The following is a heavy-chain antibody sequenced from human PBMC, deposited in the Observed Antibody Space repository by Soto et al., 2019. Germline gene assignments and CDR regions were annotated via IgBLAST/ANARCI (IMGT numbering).Heavy chain of an antibody. CDR3: ATVHNTSRSFDY. D-gene: IGHD1-20*01. CDR2: TGATGRTT. Sequence: GSLRLSCAASCFTFNIYAMTWVRQAPGKGLEWVSTTGATGRTTYYSDSVKGRFTVSRDNSKNTLDLQMSNLRAEDTAVYYCATVHNTSRSFDYGGQGSLVTVSA. CDR1: CFTFNIYA. V-gene: IGHV3-23*01. J-gene: IGHJ4*02.